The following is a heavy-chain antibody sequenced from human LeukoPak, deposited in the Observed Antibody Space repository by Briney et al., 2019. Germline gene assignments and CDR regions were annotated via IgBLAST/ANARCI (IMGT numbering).Heavy chain of an antibody. J-gene: IGHJ2*01. CDR3: QGTTLPPRYFDL. V-gene: IGHV3-23*01. CDR2: TSGSGGST. Sequence: PGGSLRLSCGASGFTFSSYAMSWVRQAPGKGLEWVSATSGSGGSTYYADSVKGRFTISRDNSKNTLYLQMNSLRAEDTAVYYCQGTTLPPRYFDLWGRGTLVTVSS. CDR1: GFTFSSYA. D-gene: IGHD1-1*01.